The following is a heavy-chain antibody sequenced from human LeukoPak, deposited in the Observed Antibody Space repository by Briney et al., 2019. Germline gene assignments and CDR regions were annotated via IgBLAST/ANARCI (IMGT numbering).Heavy chain of an antibody. CDR3: ARDPVIAAAGAFDP. D-gene: IGHD6-13*01. V-gene: IGHV3-21*01. Sequence: PRGSLRLSCAASGFTFSSYSMNWVRQAPGKGLEWVSSISSSSSYIYYADSVKGRFTISRDNAKNSLYLQMNSLRAEDTAVYYCARDPVIAAAGAFDPWGQGTLVTVSS. J-gene: IGHJ5*02. CDR1: GFTFSSYS. CDR2: ISSSSSYI.